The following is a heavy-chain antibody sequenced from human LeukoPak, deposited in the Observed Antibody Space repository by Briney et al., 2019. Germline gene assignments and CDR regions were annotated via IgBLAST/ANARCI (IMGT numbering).Heavy chain of an antibody. CDR1: GFTFSSYT. V-gene: IGHV3-21*01. D-gene: IGHD6-13*01. Sequence: GGSLRLSCAASGFTFSSYTMNWVRQAPGKGLEWVSSINTTSSYIYYADSVKGRFTISRDNAKNSLYLHMNSLRAEDTAVYYRARGPTAAAGTYWFDPWGQGTLVTVSS. J-gene: IGHJ5*02. CDR3: ARGPTAAAGTYWFDP. CDR2: INTTSSYI.